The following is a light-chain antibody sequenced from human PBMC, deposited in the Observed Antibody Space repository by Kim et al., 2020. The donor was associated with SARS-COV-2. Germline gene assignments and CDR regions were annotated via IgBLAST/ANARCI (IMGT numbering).Light chain of an antibody. CDR2: DVS. J-gene: IGKJ5*01. V-gene: IGKV3-11*01. CDR3: QRSSWPIT. CDR1: QSVNNY. Sequence: SLSPKKAATLSCRASQSVNNYLAWYQQKPGQAPRLLIYDVSNRATGIPARFSGSGSGTDFTLTISSLEPEDFALYYCQRSSWPITFGQGTRLEIK.